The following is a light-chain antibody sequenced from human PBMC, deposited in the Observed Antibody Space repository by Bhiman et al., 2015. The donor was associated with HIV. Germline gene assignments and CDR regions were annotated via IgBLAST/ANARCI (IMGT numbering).Light chain of an antibody. J-gene: IGLJ2*01. CDR2: KDS. Sequence: SYELTQPPSVSVSPGQTARITCSGDALPKQYAYWYQQKPGQAPVLVMYKDSKRPSGIPERISGSSSGTTVTLTISGVQAEDEADYFCQSADSSVTYVVFGGGTK. V-gene: IGLV3-25*03. CDR3: QSADSSVTYVV. CDR1: ALPKQY.